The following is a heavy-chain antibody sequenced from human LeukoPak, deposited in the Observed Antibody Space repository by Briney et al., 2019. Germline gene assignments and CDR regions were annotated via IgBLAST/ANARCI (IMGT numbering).Heavy chain of an antibody. CDR3: ASGCSSTSCYTYYYYYMDV. J-gene: IGHJ6*03. Sequence: ASVKVSCKASGGTFSSYAISWVRQAPGQGLEWMGGIIPIFGTANYAQKFQGRVTITTDESTSTAYMELSSLRSEDTAVYYCASGCSSTSCYTYYYYYMDVWGKGTTVTVSS. D-gene: IGHD2-2*02. V-gene: IGHV1-69*05. CDR1: GGTFSSYA. CDR2: IIPIFGTA.